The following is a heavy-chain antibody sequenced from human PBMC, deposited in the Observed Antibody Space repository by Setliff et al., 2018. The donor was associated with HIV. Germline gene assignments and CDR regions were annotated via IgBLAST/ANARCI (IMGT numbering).Heavy chain of an antibody. CDR2: MNPNIGNT. V-gene: IGHV1-8*02. CDR1: GYTFTSYH. CDR3: ARAQFYYASGSFYPSDYHYYMDV. J-gene: IGHJ6*03. D-gene: IGHD3-10*01. Sequence: ASVKVSCKASGYTFTSYHINWVRQAPGQGLEWMGWMNPNIGNTGYAQKFQGRVTMTRNTSVNTAYMELSSLRSEDTAVYYCARAQFYYASGSFYPSDYHYYMDVWGNGTTVTVSS.